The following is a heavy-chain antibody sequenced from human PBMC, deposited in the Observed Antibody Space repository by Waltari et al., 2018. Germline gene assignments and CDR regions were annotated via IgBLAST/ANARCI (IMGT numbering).Heavy chain of an antibody. D-gene: IGHD3-9*01. CDR2: IYHSGST. J-gene: IGHJ6*02. CDR1: GYSISSGYY. CDR3: AREGYDILTATRGMDV. Sequence: QVQLQESGPGLVKPSETLSLTCAVSGYSISSGYYWGWIRQPPGKGLEWIGSIYHSGSTYYNPSLKSRVTISVDTSKNQFSLKLSSVTAADTAVYYCAREGYDILTATRGMDVWGQGTTVTVSS. V-gene: IGHV4-38-2*02.